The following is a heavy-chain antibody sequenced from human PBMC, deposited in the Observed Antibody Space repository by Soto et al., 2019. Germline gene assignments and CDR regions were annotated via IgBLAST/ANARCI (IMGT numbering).Heavy chain of an antibody. CDR1: GGSISSGDYY. J-gene: IGHJ4*02. Sequence: SETLSLTCTVSGGSISSGDYYWSWIRQPPGKGLEWIGYIHDSGSTYYNPSLKSRVTISVDTSKNQFSLKLSSVTVADTAVYYCARDRLAAYYFDYWGQGTLVTV. D-gene: IGHD6-25*01. CDR2: IHDSGST. CDR3: ARDRLAAYYFDY. V-gene: IGHV4-30-4*01.